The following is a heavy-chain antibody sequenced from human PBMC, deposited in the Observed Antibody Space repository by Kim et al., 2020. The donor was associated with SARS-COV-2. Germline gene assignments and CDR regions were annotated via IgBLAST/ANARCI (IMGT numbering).Heavy chain of an antibody. CDR2: ISSSSSYI. Sequence: GGSLRLSCAASGFTFSSYSMNWVRQAPGKGLEWVSSISSSSSYIYYADSVKGLFTISRDNAKNSLYLQMNSLRAEDTAVYYCARDDGLRGTYYYDSSGPYPVDYWGQGTLVTVSS. D-gene: IGHD3-22*01. CDR1: GFTFSSYS. J-gene: IGHJ4*02. CDR3: ARDDGLRGTYYYDSSGPYPVDY. V-gene: IGHV3-21*04.